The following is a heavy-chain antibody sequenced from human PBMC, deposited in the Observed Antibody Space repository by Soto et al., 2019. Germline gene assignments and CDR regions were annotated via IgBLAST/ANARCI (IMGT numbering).Heavy chain of an antibody. Sequence: QVQLVQSGDEVSKPGSSVKVSCKASGYVFVNYGIAWVRQAPGQGLEWMGWISTYSGNTHYASKVQSRLNRTTDTSTSTASMVTGSLTSAATAVYYCATVANSAAPTPEYVWRKGTTVTVSS. CDR2: ISTYSGNT. D-gene: IGHD2-21*01. V-gene: IGHV1-18*01. CDR3: ATVANSAAPTPEYV. J-gene: IGHJ6*04. CDR1: GYVFVNYG.